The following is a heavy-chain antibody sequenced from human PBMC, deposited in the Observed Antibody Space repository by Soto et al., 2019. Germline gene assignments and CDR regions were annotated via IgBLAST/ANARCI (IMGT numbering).Heavy chain of an antibody. D-gene: IGHD2-15*01. CDR1: GYTFTSYA. Sequence: ASVKVSCKASGYTFTSYAMHWVRQAPGQRLEWMGWINAGNGNTKYSQKFQGRVTITRDTSASTAYMELSSLRSEDTAVYYCASEYCSGGSCYPADAFDIWGQGTIVTVSS. J-gene: IGHJ3*02. CDR2: INAGNGNT. CDR3: ASEYCSGGSCYPADAFDI. V-gene: IGHV1-3*01.